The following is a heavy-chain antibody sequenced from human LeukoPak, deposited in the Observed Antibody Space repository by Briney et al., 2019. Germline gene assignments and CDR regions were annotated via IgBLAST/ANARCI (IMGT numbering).Heavy chain of an antibody. Sequence: PGGALRLSCTASGFTFGDYAMSWVRQAPGKGLEWVGFIRSKAYGGTTESAASVKGRFTISRDDSKSIAYLHMNSLKTEETGVYYCTRATGGQWLVQSTDYWGQGTLVTVSS. D-gene: IGHD6-19*01. V-gene: IGHV3-49*04. CDR3: TRATGGQWLVQSTDY. CDR2: IRSKAYGGTT. J-gene: IGHJ4*02. CDR1: GFTFGDYA.